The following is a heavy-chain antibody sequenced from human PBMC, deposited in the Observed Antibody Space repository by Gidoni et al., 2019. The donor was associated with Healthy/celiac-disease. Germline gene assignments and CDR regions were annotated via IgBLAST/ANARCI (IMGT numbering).Heavy chain of an antibody. Sequence: QVQLQESGPGLVKPSETLSLTCTVSGGSISSYYWSWIRQPPGKGLEWIGYIYYSGSTNYNPSLKSRVTISVDTSKNQFSLKLSSVTAADTAVYYCARDQYDSSGYYLHAFDIWGQGTMVTVSS. V-gene: IGHV4-59*01. CDR3: ARDQYDSSGYYLHAFDI. J-gene: IGHJ3*02. D-gene: IGHD3-22*01. CDR2: IYYSGST. CDR1: GGSISSYY.